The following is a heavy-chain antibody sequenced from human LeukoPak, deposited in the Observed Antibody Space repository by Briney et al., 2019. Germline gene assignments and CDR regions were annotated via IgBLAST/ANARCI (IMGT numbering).Heavy chain of an antibody. CDR1: GGSFSGYY. CDR3: ARGRERRLRGGFDY. CDR2: INHSGST. J-gene: IGHJ4*02. Sequence: SETLSLTCAVYGGSFSGYYWSWIRQPPGKGLEWLGEINHSGSTNYNPSLKSRVTISVDTSKNQFSLKLSSVTAADTAVYYCARGRERRLRGGFDYWGQGTLVTVSS. V-gene: IGHV4-34*01. D-gene: IGHD5-12*01.